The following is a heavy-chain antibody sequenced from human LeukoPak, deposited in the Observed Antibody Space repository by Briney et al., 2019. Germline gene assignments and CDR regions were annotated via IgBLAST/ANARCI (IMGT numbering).Heavy chain of an antibody. V-gene: IGHV3-23*01. Sequence: SGGSLRLSCAASGFTFSSYPMSWVRQAPGKGLEWVSAISGSGGSTYYADSVKGRFTISRDNSKNTLYLQMNSLRAEDTAVYCCAKEGPKTYGDYSLDYWGQGTLVTVSS. J-gene: IGHJ4*02. CDR3: AKEGPKTYGDYSLDY. CDR1: GFTFSSYP. CDR2: ISGSGGST. D-gene: IGHD4-17*01.